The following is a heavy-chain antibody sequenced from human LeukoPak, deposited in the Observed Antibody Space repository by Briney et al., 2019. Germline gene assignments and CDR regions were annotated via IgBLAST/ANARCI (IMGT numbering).Heavy chain of an antibody. D-gene: IGHD3-16*01. J-gene: IGHJ6*02. CDR3: ARGGGLDV. CDR2: FGTRSTSI. V-gene: IGHV3-21*04. CDR1: GFTFSTYA. Sequence: PGGSLRLSCAASGFTFSTYAMNWVRQAPGKGLEWVSSFGTRSTSIYYAHSVTGRFIISRDNAKNSLYLQMSNLRAEDTAVYFCARGGGLDVWGQGAMVTVSS.